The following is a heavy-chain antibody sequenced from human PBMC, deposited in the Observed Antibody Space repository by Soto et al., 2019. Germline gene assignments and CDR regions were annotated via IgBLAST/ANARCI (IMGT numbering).Heavy chain of an antibody. Sequence: GGSLRLSCAASGFTFSSYSMNWVRQAPGKGLEWVSSISSSSSYIYYADSVKGRFTISRDNAKNSLYLQMNSLRAEDTAVYYCARDQELPSGYDPRSIAVAGRVYYGMDVWGQGTTVTVSS. V-gene: IGHV3-21*01. D-gene: IGHD6-19*01. CDR2: ISSSSSYI. CDR3: ARDQELPSGYDPRSIAVAGRVYYGMDV. J-gene: IGHJ6*02. CDR1: GFTFSSYS.